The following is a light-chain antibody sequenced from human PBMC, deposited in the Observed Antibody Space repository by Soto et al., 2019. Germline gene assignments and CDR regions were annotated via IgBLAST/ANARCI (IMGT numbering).Light chain of an antibody. CDR2: AAS. V-gene: IGKV1-39*01. Sequence: DIQMTQSPSSLSASVGGRVTITCRASQSISTYLNWYPQKPGKAPNLLIYAASRLQSGVPSRFSGSGSGTDFTLTITGLQPEDFATYYCQQSYSTPTWTFGQGTKVDIK. CDR3: QQSYSTPTWT. J-gene: IGKJ1*01. CDR1: QSISTY.